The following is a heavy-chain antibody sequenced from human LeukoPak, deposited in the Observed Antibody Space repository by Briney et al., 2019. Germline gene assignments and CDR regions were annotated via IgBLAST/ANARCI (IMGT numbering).Heavy chain of an antibody. J-gene: IGHJ4*02. CDR2: INPNSGGT. CDR3: ARVQAAAGTPFDY. V-gene: IGHV1-2*02. CDR1: GYTFTGYY. Sequence: ASVKVSCKASGYTFTGYYMHWVRQAPGQGLEWMGWINPNSGGTNYAQKFQGRVTMTRDTSISTAYMELSRLRSDDTAVYYCARVQAAAGTPFDYWGQGTLVTVSS. D-gene: IGHD6-13*01.